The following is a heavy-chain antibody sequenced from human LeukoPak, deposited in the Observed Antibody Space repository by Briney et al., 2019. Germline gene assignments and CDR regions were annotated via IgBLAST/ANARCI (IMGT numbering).Heavy chain of an antibody. D-gene: IGHD6-13*01. Sequence: ASVKVSCKASGYTFTGHYMHWVRQAPGQGLEWMGWISAYNGNTNYAQKLQGRVTMTTDTSTSTAYMELRSLRSDDTAVYYCARRVHSSSWYGYYYYMDVWGKGTTVTVSS. V-gene: IGHV1-18*04. CDR3: ARRVHSSSWYGYYYYMDV. CDR2: ISAYNGNT. J-gene: IGHJ6*03. CDR1: GYTFTGHY.